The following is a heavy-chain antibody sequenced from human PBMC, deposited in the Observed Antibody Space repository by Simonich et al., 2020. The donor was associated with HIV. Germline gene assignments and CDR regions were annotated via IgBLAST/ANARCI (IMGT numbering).Heavy chain of an antibody. D-gene: IGHD6-13*01. CDR1: GYTFTGYY. V-gene: IGHV1-2*02. J-gene: IGHJ5*02. CDR3: ARVHRYSSRPGWFDP. Sequence: QVQLVQSVAEVKKPGASVKVSCKASGYTFTGYYMHWVRQAPGQGLGWMGWINPNSGGTNNAQKFQGRVTMTRDTSISTAYMELSRLRSDDTAVYYCARVHRYSSRPGWFDPWGQGTLVTVSS. CDR2: INPNSGGT.